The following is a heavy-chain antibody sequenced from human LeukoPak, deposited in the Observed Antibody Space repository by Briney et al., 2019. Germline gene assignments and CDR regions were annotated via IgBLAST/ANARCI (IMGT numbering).Heavy chain of an antibody. V-gene: IGHV1-2*02. J-gene: IGHJ4*02. D-gene: IGHD6-19*01. Sequence: ASVKVSCKASGYTFTDYYIHWVRQAPGRGLEWMGWINPDSGGTNYAQKFQGRVTMTKDTSISTAYMELSRLRSDDTAVYFCARAIAVVDYWGQGTLVTVSS. CDR3: ARAIAVVDY. CDR2: INPDSGGT. CDR1: GYTFTDYY.